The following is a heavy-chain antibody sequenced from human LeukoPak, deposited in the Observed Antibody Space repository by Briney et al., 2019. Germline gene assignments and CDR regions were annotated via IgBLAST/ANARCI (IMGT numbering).Heavy chain of an antibody. CDR3: ATVLHQKNYYGSGSYYRTYFDY. CDR1: GYTLTELS. J-gene: IGHJ4*02. D-gene: IGHD3-10*01. CDR2: FDPEDGET. V-gene: IGHV1-24*01. Sequence: GASVKVSCKVSGYTLTELSMHWVRQAPGKGLEWMGGFDPEDGETIYAQKFQGRVTMTEDTSTDTAYMELSSLRSEDTAVYYCATVLHQKNYYGSGSYYRTYFDYWGQGTLVTVSS.